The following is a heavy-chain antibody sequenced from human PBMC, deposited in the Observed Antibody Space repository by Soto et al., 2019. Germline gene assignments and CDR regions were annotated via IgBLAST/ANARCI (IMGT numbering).Heavy chain of an antibody. D-gene: IGHD3-16*02. Sequence: AAVKGSCKAPADTFTSYYRHSVLQAPGHGLEWMGIINRNGGSTRGGQTVQGRSSMTKDTSTSRVYMQLRSLRSEGTAVYYSARSSGGVFGIIIAGSNWLAPWGQGSLVPVSS. V-gene: IGHV1-46*01. CDR2: INRNGGST. CDR3: ARSSGGVFGIIIAGSNWLAP. J-gene: IGHJ5*02. CDR1: ADTFTSYY.